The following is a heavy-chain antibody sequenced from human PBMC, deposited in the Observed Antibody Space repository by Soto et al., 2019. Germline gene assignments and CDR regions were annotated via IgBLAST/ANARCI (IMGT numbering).Heavy chain of an antibody. J-gene: IGHJ4*02. Sequence: SETLSLTCTVSGGSISTSTYYWGWIRQPPGKGLEWIGSMDYSGSTYYNPSLKSRVTISVDTSKNQFSLKLSSVTAADTAVYYCARGYGRNFDYWGQGTLVTVSS. CDR3: ARGYGRNFDY. CDR2: MDYSGST. V-gene: IGHV4-39*07. CDR1: GGSISTSTYY. D-gene: IGHD5-18*01.